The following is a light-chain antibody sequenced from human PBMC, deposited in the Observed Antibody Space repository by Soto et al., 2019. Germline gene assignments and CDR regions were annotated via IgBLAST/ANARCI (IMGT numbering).Light chain of an antibody. CDR2: EVT. Sequence: QSALTQPPSASASPGQSVTISFTGTSSDVGGYNYVSWYQQHPGKAPKLIISEVTKRPSGVPDRFSGSKSGNTASLTVSGLQAEDEADYYCSSYAGSKNVFGTGTKVTVL. CDR1: SSDVGGYNY. V-gene: IGLV2-8*01. J-gene: IGLJ1*01. CDR3: SSYAGSKNV.